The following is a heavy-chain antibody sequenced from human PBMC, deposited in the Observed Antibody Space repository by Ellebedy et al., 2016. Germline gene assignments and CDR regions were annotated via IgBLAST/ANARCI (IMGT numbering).Heavy chain of an antibody. CDR2: ISAGSDTT. V-gene: IGHV3-21*04. Sequence: GGSLRLXXTASGLNFNTFFMSWVRQAPGKGLEWVSTISAGSDTTRLADSVKGRFTISRDNAKNSLYLQMNSLRSDDTAMYYCARGQWLALITPHFDYWGQGTLVTVSS. CDR3: ARGQWLALITPHFDY. D-gene: IGHD6-19*01. J-gene: IGHJ4*02. CDR1: GLNFNTFF.